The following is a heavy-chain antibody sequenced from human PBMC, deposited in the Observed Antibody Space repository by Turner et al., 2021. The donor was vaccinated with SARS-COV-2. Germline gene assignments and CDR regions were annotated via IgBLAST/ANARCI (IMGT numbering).Heavy chain of an antibody. CDR2: IWYDVSNK. CDR1: GFTYSGYG. CDR3: ARDGSGYYDSSGYFDH. D-gene: IGHD3-22*01. Sequence: QVQLVESGGAVVQPGMYLRLYCAASGFTYSGYGMNWVRRAPGKGLDLVAFIWYDVSNKYYADSVKGRFTISRDNSKNTLYLQMNSLRAEDTAVYYCARDGSGYYDSSGYFDHWGQGTLVTVSS. J-gene: IGHJ4*02. V-gene: IGHV3-33*01.